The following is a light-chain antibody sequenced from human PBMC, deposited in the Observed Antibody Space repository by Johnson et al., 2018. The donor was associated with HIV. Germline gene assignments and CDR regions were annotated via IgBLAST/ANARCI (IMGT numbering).Light chain of an antibody. J-gene: IGLJ1*01. CDR1: SSNMGNNY. V-gene: IGLV1-51*01. CDR2: DNN. Sequence: QSVLTHPPSVSAAPGQTVTISCSGSSSNMGNNYVSWYQQLPGRAPQLLIYDNNKRHSWIPNRFSDSMSGTSATLGITGRPTGDEADYYCGTWDSSLSAGVFGTGTKVTVL. CDR3: GTWDSSLSAGV.